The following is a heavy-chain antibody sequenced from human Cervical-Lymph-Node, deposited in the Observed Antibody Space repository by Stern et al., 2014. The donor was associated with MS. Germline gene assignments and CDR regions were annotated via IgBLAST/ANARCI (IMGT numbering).Heavy chain of an antibody. CDR2: SSGSGGST. J-gene: IGHJ4*02. CDR1: GFTFSSYA. V-gene: IGHV3-23*04. CDR3: AKSTVTSLSDY. Sequence: VQLVEPGGGLVQPGGSLRLSCAASGFTFSSYAMSWVRPAPGTGLEWVSASSGSGGSTYYADSVKGRFTISRDNCKNTLYLQMNSLRAEDTAVYYCAKSTVTSLSDYWGQGTLVTVSS. D-gene: IGHD4-17*01.